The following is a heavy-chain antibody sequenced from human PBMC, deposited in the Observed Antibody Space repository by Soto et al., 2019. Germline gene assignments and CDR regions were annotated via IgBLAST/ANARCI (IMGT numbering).Heavy chain of an antibody. V-gene: IGHV1-8*01. CDR3: ARLFRGYCSSTSCYYYYYYMEV. Sequence: ASVKVSCKASGYTFTSYDINWVRQANGKGLEWMGWMNPNSGNTGYAQKFQGRVTMTRNTSISTAYMELSSLRSEDTAVYYCARLFRGYCSSTSCYYYYYYMEVWGKGTTVTVSS. CDR1: GYTFTSYD. CDR2: MNPNSGNT. J-gene: IGHJ6*03. D-gene: IGHD2-2*01.